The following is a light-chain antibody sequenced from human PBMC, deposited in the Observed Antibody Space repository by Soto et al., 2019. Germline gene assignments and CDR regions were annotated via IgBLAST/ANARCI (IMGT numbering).Light chain of an antibody. CDR2: EVS. CDR1: SSDVGTYNR. Sequence: QSALTQPPSVSGSPGQSVTISCTGTSSDVGTYNRVSWYQQPPGTAPKLMIYEVSNRPSGVPARFSGSKSGNTASLTISGLQAEDEGDYYCSSYTSYRTLVFGGGTTLTVL. CDR3: SSYTSYRTLV. V-gene: IGLV2-18*02. J-gene: IGLJ2*01.